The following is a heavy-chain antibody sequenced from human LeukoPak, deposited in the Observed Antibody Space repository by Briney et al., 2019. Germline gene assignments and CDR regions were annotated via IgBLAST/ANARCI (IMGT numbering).Heavy chain of an antibody. V-gene: IGHV6-1*01. J-gene: IGHJ5*02. CDR3: ARGVATNNWFDP. D-gene: IGHD5-12*01. CDR1: GDSVSSNSAA. Sequence: SQTLSLTCAISGDSVSSNSAAWNWIRQSPSRGLEWLGRTYYRSKGYNDYAVSVKSRITINPDTSKNQFSLQLNSVTPEDTAVYHCARGVATNNWFDPWGQGTLVAVSS. CDR2: TYYRSKGYN.